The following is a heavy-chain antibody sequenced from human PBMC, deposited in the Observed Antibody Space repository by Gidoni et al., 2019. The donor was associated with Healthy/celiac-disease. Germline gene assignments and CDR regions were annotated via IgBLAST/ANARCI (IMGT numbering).Heavy chain of an antibody. V-gene: IGHV4-59*01. J-gene: IGHJ4*02. D-gene: IGHD6-13*01. Sequence: QVQLQESGPGLVKPSETLSLTCTVSGGSISSYYWSWIRPPPGKGLEWIGYIYYSWSTNYNPSLKSRVTISVDTSKKQFSLNLSSVTAAETAVYYCERDRGCIAATFDYWGQGTLVTVSS. CDR1: GGSISSYY. CDR2: IYYSWST. CDR3: ERDRGCIAATFDY.